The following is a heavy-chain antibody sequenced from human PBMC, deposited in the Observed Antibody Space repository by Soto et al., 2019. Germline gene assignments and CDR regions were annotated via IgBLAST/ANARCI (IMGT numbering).Heavy chain of an antibody. CDR3: ARGGWYPKSSIDYGMDV. D-gene: IGHD6-19*01. Sequence: QVQLVQSGAEVKKPGSSVKISCKASGGTFSTYSISWVRQAPGQGLEWMGESLPIFGTSHYAQNFQGRVTTTADESTSTGYMAMSSLRSDDTGVYYCARGGWYPKSSIDYGMDVWGQGTMVTVSS. J-gene: IGHJ6*02. CDR2: SLPIFGTS. CDR1: GGTFSTYS. V-gene: IGHV1-69*01.